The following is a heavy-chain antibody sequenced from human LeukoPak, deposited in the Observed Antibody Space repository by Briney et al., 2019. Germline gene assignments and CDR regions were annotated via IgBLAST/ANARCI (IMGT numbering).Heavy chain of an antibody. CDR2: INHYGST. CDR3: ARLPDYYSRHGAPG. D-gene: IGHD3-10*01. CDR1: GESLSNYY. J-gene: IGHJ4*02. V-gene: IGHV4-34*01. Sequence: SETLSLTCAVYGESLSNYYWSWIGQPPGKGLEWIGEINHYGSTNYNPSLKSRITISVDTSKNQFSLKLSSVTAADTAVYYCARLPDYYSRHGAPGWGQGTLVTVSS.